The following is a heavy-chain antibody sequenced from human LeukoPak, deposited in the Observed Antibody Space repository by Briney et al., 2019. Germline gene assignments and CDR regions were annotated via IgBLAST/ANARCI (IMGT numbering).Heavy chain of an antibody. Sequence: SETLSLTCTVSGGSISSYYWSWIRQPPGKGLEWIGYIYYSGSTNYNPSLKSRVTISVDTSKNQFSLKLSSVTAADTAVYYCARFCGGNRKYFQHWGQGTLVTVSS. CDR2: IYYSGST. D-gene: IGHD4-23*01. CDR1: GGSISSYY. CDR3: ARFCGGNRKYFQH. V-gene: IGHV4-59*01. J-gene: IGHJ1*01.